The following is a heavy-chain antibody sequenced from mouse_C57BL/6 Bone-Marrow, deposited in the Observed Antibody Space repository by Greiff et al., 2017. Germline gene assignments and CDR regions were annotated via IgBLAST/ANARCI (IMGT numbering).Heavy chain of an antibody. CDR3: ASRGGGREFGG. V-gene: IGHV1-18*01. J-gene: IGHJ3*01. Sequence: EVQLQQSGPELVKPGASVKIPCKASGYTFTDYNMAWVQQNHGKSLEWIGDINPNNGGTIYTQKFKGKATLTVEKSSSTAYMELSSLTSEDTAVYCWASRGGGREFGGWGPGTLVTAAA. CDR1: GYTFTDYN. CDR2: INPNNGGT.